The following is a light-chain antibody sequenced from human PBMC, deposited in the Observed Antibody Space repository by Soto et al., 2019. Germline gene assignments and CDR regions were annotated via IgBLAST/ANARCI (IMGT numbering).Light chain of an antibody. J-gene: IGLJ2*01. CDR2: EVS. CDR1: SSDVGGYNY. Sequence: QSALTQPASVSGSPGQSITISCTGTSSDVGGYNYVSWYQQHPGKAPKLMIYEVSNRPSGVSNRFSGSKSANTASLTVSGLQAEDEADYYCSSYAGSNNLLFGGGTKVTVL. V-gene: IGLV2-8*01. CDR3: SSYAGSNNLL.